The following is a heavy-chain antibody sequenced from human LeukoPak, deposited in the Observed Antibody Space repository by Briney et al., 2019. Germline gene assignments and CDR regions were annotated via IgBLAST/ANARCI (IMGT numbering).Heavy chain of an antibody. J-gene: IGHJ4*02. CDR2: ISGSYGTT. D-gene: IGHD2-2*01. V-gene: IGHV3-23*01. CDR1: GFTFSSYT. CDR3: AKGNLAELPAAPYY. Sequence: GGSLRLSCAASGFTFSSYTMHWVRQAPGKGLEWVSSISGSYGTTYYADSVKGRFTISRDNSKNTLYLQMNSLRAEDTAVYYCAKGNLAELPAAPYYWGQGTLVTVSS.